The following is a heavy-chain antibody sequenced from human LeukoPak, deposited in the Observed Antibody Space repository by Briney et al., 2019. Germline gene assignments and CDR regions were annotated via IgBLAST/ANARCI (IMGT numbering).Heavy chain of an antibody. J-gene: IGHJ4*02. Sequence: GGSLRLSCAASGFTFSSYSMNWVRQAPGKGLEWVSYISSSSSTIYYADSVKGRFTISRDNAKNSLYLQMNSLRAEDTAVYYCARGRGSATLPHFDYWGQGTLVTVSS. D-gene: IGHD5-24*01. CDR2: ISSSSSTI. CDR1: GFTFSSYS. V-gene: IGHV3-48*01. CDR3: ARGRGSATLPHFDY.